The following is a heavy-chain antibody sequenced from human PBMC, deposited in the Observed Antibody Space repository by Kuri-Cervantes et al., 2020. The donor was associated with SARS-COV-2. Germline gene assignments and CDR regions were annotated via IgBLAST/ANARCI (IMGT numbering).Heavy chain of an antibody. CDR3: ARAYQGLGIWGDIDY. CDR2: IIPIFGTA. D-gene: IGHD3-16*01. Sequence: SVKVSCKASGGTFSSYAISWVRQAPGQGLEWMGGIIPIFGTANYAQKFQGRVTITTDESTSTAYMELSSLRSEDTAVYYCARAYQGLGIWGDIDYWGQGTLVTVSS. V-gene: IGHV1-69*05. CDR1: GGTFSSYA. J-gene: IGHJ4*02.